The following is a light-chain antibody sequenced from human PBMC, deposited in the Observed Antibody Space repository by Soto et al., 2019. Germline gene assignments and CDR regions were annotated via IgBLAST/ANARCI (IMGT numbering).Light chain of an antibody. CDR3: QQYKNWPRT. CDR2: GAS. V-gene: IGKV3-15*01. Sequence: ETVMTQSAATLSVSPGDRATLSCRASQSVSTNLAWYQQKPGQAPRLLIYGASTRVTGIPARFSGSGSGTEFTLTISSLQSEDFAVYYCQQYKNWPRTFGQGTKVEIK. CDR1: QSVSTN. J-gene: IGKJ1*01.